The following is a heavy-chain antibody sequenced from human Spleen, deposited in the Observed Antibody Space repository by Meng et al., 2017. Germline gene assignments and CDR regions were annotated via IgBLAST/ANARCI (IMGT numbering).Heavy chain of an antibody. Sequence: ESLKISCAASGFTFSSYAMSWVRQAPGKGLEWVSGISGSGGSTYYADSVKGRFTISRDNSKNTLYLQMNSLRAEDTALYYCAKATGDLWSGFDIWGQGTKVTVSS. V-gene: IGHV3-23*01. CDR2: ISGSGGST. CDR3: AKATGDLWSGFDI. J-gene: IGHJ3*02. D-gene: IGHD3-3*01. CDR1: GFTFSSYA.